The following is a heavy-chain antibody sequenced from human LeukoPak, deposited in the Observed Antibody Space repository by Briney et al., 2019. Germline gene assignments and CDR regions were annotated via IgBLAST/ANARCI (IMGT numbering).Heavy chain of an antibody. V-gene: IGHV3-23*01. Sequence: PGGSLRLSCAASGFTFSTYAMSWVRQAPGKGLEWVSAISGSGGSTYYADSVKGRFTISRDNSKNTLYLQMNSLRAEDTAVTYFAKVRIQLWLFGAFDIWGQGKMITVSS. CDR3: AKVRIQLWLFGAFDI. CDR1: GFTFSTYA. D-gene: IGHD5-18*01. J-gene: IGHJ3*02. CDR2: ISGSGGST.